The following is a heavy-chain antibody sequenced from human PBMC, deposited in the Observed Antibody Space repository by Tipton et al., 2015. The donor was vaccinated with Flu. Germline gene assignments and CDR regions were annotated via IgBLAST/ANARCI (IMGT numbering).Heavy chain of an antibody. Sequence: PGLVKPSETLSLTCSVSGGSIKSYYWSWIRQPAGKGLEWIGRIYSSGSTNYSPSLKSRVIMSVDTSKNQFSLKLRSVRAEDTAIYYCARVIPEFVAGLSYWGQGTLVSVSS. CDR1: GGSIKSYY. J-gene: IGHJ4*02. V-gene: IGHV4-4*07. CDR2: IYSSGST. CDR3: ARVIPEFVAGLSY. D-gene: IGHD6-19*01.